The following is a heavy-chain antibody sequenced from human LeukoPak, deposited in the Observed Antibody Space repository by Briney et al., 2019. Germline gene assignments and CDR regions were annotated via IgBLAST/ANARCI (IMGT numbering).Heavy chain of an antibody. J-gene: IGHJ4*02. CDR3: ARGALLDYYGSGSYAPG. Sequence: PSETLSLTCAVYGGSFSGYYWSWIRQPPGKGREWIGEINHSGSTNYNPSLKSRVTISVDTSKNQFSLKLSSVTAADTAVYYCARGALLDYYGSGSYAPGWGQGTLVTVSS. V-gene: IGHV4-34*01. CDR2: INHSGST. CDR1: GGSFSGYY. D-gene: IGHD3-10*01.